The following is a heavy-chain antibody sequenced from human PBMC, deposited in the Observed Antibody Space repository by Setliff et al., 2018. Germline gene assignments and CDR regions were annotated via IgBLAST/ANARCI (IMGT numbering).Heavy chain of an antibody. Sequence: GASVKVSCKAPGGTFSKYAIAWVRQAPGQGPEWMGGIIPMFGTTNYAQKFQGRVTITTDESTSTAYMELSSLRPEDTAVYYCAREKGYYFDSTNYYYYFDYWGQGTLVTVSS. D-gene: IGHD3-22*01. CDR3: AREKGYYFDSTNYYYYFDY. CDR1: GGTFSKYA. V-gene: IGHV1-69*05. CDR2: IIPMFGTT. J-gene: IGHJ4*02.